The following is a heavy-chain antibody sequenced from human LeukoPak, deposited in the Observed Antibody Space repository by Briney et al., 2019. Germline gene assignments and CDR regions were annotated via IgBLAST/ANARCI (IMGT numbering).Heavy chain of an antibody. CDR1: GGSISSSSYY. D-gene: IGHD6-19*01. Sequence: SETLSLTCTVSGGSISSSSYYWGWIRQPPGKGLEWIGSIYYSGSTYYNPSLKSRVTISVDTSKNQFSLKLSSVTAADTAVYYCARVRIAVAGTQYFQHWGQGTLVTVSS. CDR2: IYYSGST. J-gene: IGHJ1*01. CDR3: ARVRIAVAGTQYFQH. V-gene: IGHV4-39*01.